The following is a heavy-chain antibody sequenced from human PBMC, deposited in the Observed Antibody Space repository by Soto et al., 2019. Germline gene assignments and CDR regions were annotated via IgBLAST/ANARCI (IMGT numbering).Heavy chain of an antibody. D-gene: IGHD3-22*01. CDR2: IWYDGSNK. CDR1: GFTFSSYG. CDR3: ARDAGIDDSSGYYYSRGAFDI. Sequence: GGSLRLSCAASGFTFSSYGMHWVRQAPGKGLEWVAVIWYDGSNKYYADSVKGRFTISRDNSKNTLYLQMNSLRAEDTAVYYCARDAGIDDSSGYYYSRGAFDIWGQGTMVTVSS. J-gene: IGHJ3*02. V-gene: IGHV3-33*01.